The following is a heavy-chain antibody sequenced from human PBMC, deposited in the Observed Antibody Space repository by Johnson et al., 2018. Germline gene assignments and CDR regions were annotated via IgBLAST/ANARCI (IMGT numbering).Heavy chain of an antibody. CDR2: IIETGGDT. D-gene: IGHD2-8*01. CDR3: VKRVSYGTNPDYYYLDV. CDR1: GFAFSRSP. J-gene: IGHJ6*03. V-gene: IGHV3-23*04. Sequence: VQLVESGGGLVQPGGSLRLSCAASGFAFSRSPMVWVRQAPGMGLEWVSTIIETGGDTWYADSVKGRFTISRDNSKNTLSLLMNTLRPQDTALYDRVKRVSYGTNPDYYYLDVWGKGTTVTVSS.